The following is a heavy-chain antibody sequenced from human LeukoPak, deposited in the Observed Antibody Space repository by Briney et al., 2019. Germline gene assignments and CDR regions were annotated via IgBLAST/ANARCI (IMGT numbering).Heavy chain of an antibody. CDR2: ITTSSSYI. V-gene: IGHV3-21*01. D-gene: IGHD3-16*02. Sequence: GGSLRLSCAASGFTFSRSNMNWVRQAPGKGLEWVSSITTSSSYIYYADSVKGRFTISRDNAKNSLYLQMDSLRGEDTAVYYCARVVIIRVITFGGVIVSHWFDPWGQGTLVTVSS. CDR3: ARVVIIRVITFGGVIVSHWFDP. CDR1: GFTFSRSN. J-gene: IGHJ5*02.